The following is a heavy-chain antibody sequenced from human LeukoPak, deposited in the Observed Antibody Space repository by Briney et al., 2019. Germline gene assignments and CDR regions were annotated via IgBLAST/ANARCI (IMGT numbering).Heavy chain of an antibody. J-gene: IGHJ3*02. CDR3: ARSDGYGLVGI. Sequence: SETLSLTCTVSGGSISSSSYYWGWLRQPPGKGLEWIGSIYYSGSTYYNPSLKSRVTISVDTSKNQFSLKLSSVTAADTAVYYCARSDGYGLVGIWGQGTMVTVSS. CDR1: GGSISSSSYY. CDR2: IYYSGST. D-gene: IGHD3-10*01. V-gene: IGHV4-39*07.